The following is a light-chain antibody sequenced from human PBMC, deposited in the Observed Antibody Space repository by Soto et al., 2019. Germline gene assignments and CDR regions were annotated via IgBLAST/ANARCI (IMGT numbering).Light chain of an antibody. J-gene: IGKJ1*01. Sequence: DIQMTQSPSTLSASVGDRVTITCRASQSISNWLAWYQQKPGKAPKLLIYKASSLEGGVPPRFSGSGSGTEFTLTISSLQPDDFATYYCQQYNSYPWTFGHGTKVEIK. CDR1: QSISNW. V-gene: IGKV1-5*03. CDR2: KAS. CDR3: QQYNSYPWT.